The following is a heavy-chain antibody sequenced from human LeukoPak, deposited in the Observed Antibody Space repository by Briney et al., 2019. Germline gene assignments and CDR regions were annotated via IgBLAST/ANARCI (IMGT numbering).Heavy chain of an antibody. D-gene: IGHD3-3*01. J-gene: IGHJ4*02. V-gene: IGHV1-24*01. CDR1: GYTLTELS. CDR3: ATNHYDFWSGYWNY. Sequence: ASVKVSCKVSGYTLTELSMHWVRQAPGKGLEWMGGFDPEDGETIYAQKFQGRVTMTEDTSTDTAYMELSSLRSEDTAMYYCATNHYDFWSGYWNYWGQGTLVTVSS. CDR2: FDPEDGET.